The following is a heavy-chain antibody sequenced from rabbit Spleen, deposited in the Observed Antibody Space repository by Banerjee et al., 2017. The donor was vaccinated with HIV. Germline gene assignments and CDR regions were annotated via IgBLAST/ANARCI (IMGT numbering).Heavy chain of an antibody. V-gene: IGHV1S40*01. Sequence: QSLEESGGGLVQPGGSLTLSCKAFGFTISGYWMNWVRQAPGKGLEWIACIDVGSSGFTYFASWAKGRFTISKPSSTTVTLQLNSLSAADTATYFCARDTSSSFSSYGMDLWGQGTPVTVS. CDR2: IDVGSSGFT. J-gene: IGHJ6*01. CDR3: ARDTSSSFSSYGMDL. D-gene: IGHD1-1*01. CDR1: GFTISGYW.